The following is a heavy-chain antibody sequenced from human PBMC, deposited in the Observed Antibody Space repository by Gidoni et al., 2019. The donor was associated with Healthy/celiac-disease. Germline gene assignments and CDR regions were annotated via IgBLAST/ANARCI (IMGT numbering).Heavy chain of an antibody. CDR1: GGSISSSSYY. D-gene: IGHD3-10*01. CDR2: IYYRGST. CDR3: AGLLWFGDGMDV. Sequence: QLQLQESGPGLVKPSETLSLTCTVAGGSISSSSYYWGWIRQPPGKGLEWIGSIYYRGSTYYNPSLKSRVTISVDTSKNQFSLKLSSVTAADTAVYYCAGLLWFGDGMDVWGQGTTVTVSS. J-gene: IGHJ6*02. V-gene: IGHV4-39*01.